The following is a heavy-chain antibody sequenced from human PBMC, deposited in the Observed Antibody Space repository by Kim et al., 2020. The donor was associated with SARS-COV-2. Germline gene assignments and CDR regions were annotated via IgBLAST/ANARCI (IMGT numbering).Heavy chain of an antibody. D-gene: IGHD2-2*01. J-gene: IGHJ5*02. Sequence: SETLSLTCAVSGGSISSSNWWSWVRQPPGKGLEWIGEIYHSGSTNYNPSLKSRVTISVDKSKNQFSLKLSSVTAADTAVYYCARALPLTYHGIVVVPAALRSGWFDPWGQGTLVTVSS. CDR2: IYHSGST. CDR3: ARALPLTYHGIVVVPAALRSGWFDP. CDR1: GGSISSSNW. V-gene: IGHV4-4*02.